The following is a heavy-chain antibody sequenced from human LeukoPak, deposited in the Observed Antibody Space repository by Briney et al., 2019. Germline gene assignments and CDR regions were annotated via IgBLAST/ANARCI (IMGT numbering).Heavy chain of an antibody. Sequence: GGSLRLSCAASAFTFSNYAMSWVRQAPGKGLEWVSDISGSGGSTYYADSVKGRFTISRDNSKNTLYLQMSGLRAEDTAVYYCAKGGDDCTTYYYMDVWGKGTTVTVSS. D-gene: IGHD2-21*02. CDR2: ISGSGGST. J-gene: IGHJ6*03. CDR1: AFTFSNYA. CDR3: AKGGDDCTTYYYMDV. V-gene: IGHV3-23*01.